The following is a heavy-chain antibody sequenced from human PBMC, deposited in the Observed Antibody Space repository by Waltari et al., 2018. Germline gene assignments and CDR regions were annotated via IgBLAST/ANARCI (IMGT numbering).Heavy chain of an antibody. CDR1: GFPFSSQG. V-gene: IGHV3-33*06. CDR2: IWYDGSNK. CDR3: AKVGYDCSGYYYYYYYMDV. Sequence: QVQLVESGGGVVPPGRSLRPPCATSGFPFSSQGMHWTRQDPGQGLEGVAVIWYDGSNKCYAGSVQGRFTIARDNSETTLYLEMISLRAEDTDMYYCAKVGYDCSGYYYYYYYMDVWGKGTTVTVSS. J-gene: IGHJ6*03. D-gene: IGHD3-22*01.